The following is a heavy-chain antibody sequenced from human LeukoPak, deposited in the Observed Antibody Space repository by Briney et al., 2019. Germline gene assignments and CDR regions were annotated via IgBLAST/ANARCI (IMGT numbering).Heavy chain of an antibody. J-gene: IGHJ4*02. D-gene: IGHD5/OR15-5a*01. CDR3: AADSLNMVYAVGEGYFDY. Sequence: GASVKVSCKVSGYIVSELGMHWVRQAPGKGLEWMGGYDPDSGETVYAQKFQGRVTMTEDKSTDTAYMELTSLRSEDSAMYFCAADSLNMVYAVGEGYFDYWGQGTLVTVSS. CDR1: GYIVSELG. CDR2: YDPDSGET. V-gene: IGHV1-24*01.